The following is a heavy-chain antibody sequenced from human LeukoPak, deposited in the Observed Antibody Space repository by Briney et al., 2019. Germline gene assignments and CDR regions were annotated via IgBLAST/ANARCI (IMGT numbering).Heavy chain of an antibody. CDR1: GFTFSSHW. CDR3: ARKGMTTGTFDP. J-gene: IGHJ5*02. D-gene: IGHD4-11*01. V-gene: IGHV3-74*01. CDR2: INSDGSST. Sequence: GGSLRLSCAASGFTFSSHWIHWVRQAPGKGLVWVSRINSDGSSTSYADSVKGRFTISRDNAKNTLYLQMNSLRAEDTAVYYCARKGMTTGTFDPWGQGTLVTVSS.